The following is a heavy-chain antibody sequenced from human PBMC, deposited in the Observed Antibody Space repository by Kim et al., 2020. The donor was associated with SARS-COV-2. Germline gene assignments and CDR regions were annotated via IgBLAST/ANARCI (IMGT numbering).Heavy chain of an antibody. CDR3: ATGNNWSFDY. J-gene: IGHJ4*02. V-gene: IGHV3-74*01. CDR1: GLAFSSYW. D-gene: IGHD1-1*01. Sequence: GGSLRLSCAASGLAFSSYWMFWVRQPPGKGLLWVSHIKGDGSATVYADSVKGRFTVSRDNAKNTLYLQLSTLRAEDTAVYYCATGNNWSFDYWGQGTLVTVSS. CDR2: IKGDGSAT.